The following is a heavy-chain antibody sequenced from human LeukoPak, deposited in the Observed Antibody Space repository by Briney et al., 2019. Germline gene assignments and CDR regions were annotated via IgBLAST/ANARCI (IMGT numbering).Heavy chain of an antibody. J-gene: IGHJ4*02. CDR3: ARDASWGIAVAGHFDY. CDR2: ISYDGSNK. CDR1: GFTFSSYA. D-gene: IGHD6-19*01. V-gene: IGHV3-30-3*01. Sequence: GGSLRLSCAASGFTFSSYAMHWVRQAPGKGLEWVAVISYDGSNKYYSDSVNGRFTISRDNSKNTLYLQMNSLRAEDTAVYYCARDASWGIAVAGHFDYWGQGTLVTVSS.